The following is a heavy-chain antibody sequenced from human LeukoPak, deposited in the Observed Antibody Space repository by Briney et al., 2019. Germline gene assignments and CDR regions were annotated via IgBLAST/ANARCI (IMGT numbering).Heavy chain of an antibody. CDR1: GGSISSGNYY. D-gene: IGHD4/OR15-4a*01. J-gene: IGHJ4*02. CDR3: ARQVRAPGFFDY. CDR2: IYTSGST. V-gene: IGHV4-61*02. Sequence: SQTLSLTCTVSGGSISSGNYYWSWIRQPAGKGLEWIGRIYTSGSTNYNPSLKSRVTISVDTSKNQFSLKLSSVTAADTAVYYCARQVRAPGFFDYWGQGTLVTVSS.